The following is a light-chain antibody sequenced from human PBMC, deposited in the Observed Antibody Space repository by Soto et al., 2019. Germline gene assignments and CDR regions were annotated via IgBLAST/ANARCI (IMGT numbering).Light chain of an antibody. V-gene: IGLV2-14*03. CDR2: DVS. CDR1: SSDIGAYNY. Sequence: QSALTQPASLSGPPGQSITISCTGTSSDIGAYNYVSWYQQHPGQAPKLMISDVSNRPSGISDRFSGSKSGNTASLTISGLQAEDEADYYCYSCSRSSGTRYVFGTGTKLTVL. CDR3: YSCSRSSGTRYV. J-gene: IGLJ1*01.